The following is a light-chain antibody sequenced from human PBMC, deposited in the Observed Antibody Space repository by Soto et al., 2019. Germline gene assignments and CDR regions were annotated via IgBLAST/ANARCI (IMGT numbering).Light chain of an antibody. CDR1: QSISSSY. CDR3: QQYGSSPFT. Sequence: EIVLTQSPGTLSLSLGKRATLSCRASQSISSSYLAWYQQRPGQAPRLLIYGASSRATGIPDRFSGSGSGTDFTLTISRLEPEDFAVYYCQQYGSSPFTFGPGTKVDIK. CDR2: GAS. J-gene: IGKJ3*01. V-gene: IGKV3-20*01.